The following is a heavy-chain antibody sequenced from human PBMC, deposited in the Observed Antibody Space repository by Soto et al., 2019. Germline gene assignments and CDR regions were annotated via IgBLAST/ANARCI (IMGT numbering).Heavy chain of an antibody. CDR1: GFTFSSYA. D-gene: IGHD3-9*01. V-gene: IGHV3-23*01. CDR3: AKPLIGSYDILTGTAPVDAFDI. J-gene: IGHJ3*02. Sequence: VSLRLSCAASGFTFSSYAMSWVRQAPGKGLEWVSAISGSGGSTYYADSVKGRFTISRDNSKNTLYLQMNSLRAEDTAVYYCAKPLIGSYDILTGTAPVDAFDIWGQGTMVTVSS. CDR2: ISGSGGST.